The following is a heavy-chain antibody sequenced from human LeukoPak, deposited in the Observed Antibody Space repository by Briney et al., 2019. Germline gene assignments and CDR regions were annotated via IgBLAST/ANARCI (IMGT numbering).Heavy chain of an antibody. Sequence: GGSLRLSCAASGFTFSDYYMSWIRQAPGKGLEWVSYISSSSSTIYYADSVKGRFTISRDNAKNSLFLQMNSLRAEDTAVYYCARDGGYCSGGSCYPWDWFDPWGQGTLVTVSS. V-gene: IGHV3-11*01. CDR2: ISSSSSTI. J-gene: IGHJ5*02. D-gene: IGHD2-15*01. CDR3: ARDGGYCSGGSCYPWDWFDP. CDR1: GFTFSDYY.